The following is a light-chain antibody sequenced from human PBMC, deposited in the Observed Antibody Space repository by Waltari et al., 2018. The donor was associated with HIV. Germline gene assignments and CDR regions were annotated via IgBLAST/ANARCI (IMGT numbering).Light chain of an antibody. CDR2: DVN. V-gene: IGLV2-14*03. Sequence: QSALSQPASVSASPGQSVAISCSGSASDIGRYNYVSWDQQHPDKTPRLILFDVNNRPSGISDRFSGSKSGTTASLTISTVETDDEADYYCASYTVNSTGVFGSGTKLTVL. J-gene: IGLJ1*01. CDR3: ASYTVNSTGV. CDR1: ASDIGRYNY.